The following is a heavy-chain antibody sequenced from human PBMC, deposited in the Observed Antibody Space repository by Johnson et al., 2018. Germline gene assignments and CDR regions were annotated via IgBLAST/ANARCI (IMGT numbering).Heavy chain of an antibody. CDR1: GFTFSSYD. D-gene: IGHD6-19*01. Sequence: VQLVQSGGGLVQPGGSLRLSCAASGFTFSSYDMHWVRQATGKGLEWVSAIGNAGDTYYPGSVKGRFTISRENAKNSVYLQMNSRRAGDTAVYYCARDVGSGWPDVYFQHWGQGTLVTVSS. CDR2: IGNAGDT. CDR3: ARDVGSGWPDVYFQH. J-gene: IGHJ1*01. V-gene: IGHV3-13*01.